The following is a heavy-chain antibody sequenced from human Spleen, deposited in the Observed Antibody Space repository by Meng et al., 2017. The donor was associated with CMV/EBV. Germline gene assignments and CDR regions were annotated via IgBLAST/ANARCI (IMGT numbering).Heavy chain of an antibody. CDR1: GGSFSGYY. CDR2: INHSGST. Sequence: RSLTCAVYGGSFSGYYWSWIRQPTGKGLEWIGEINHSGSTNYNPSLKSRVTISVDTSKNQFSLKLSSVTAADTAVYYCARGPWFDPWGQGTLVTVSS. CDR3: ARGPWFDP. V-gene: IGHV4-34*01. J-gene: IGHJ5*02.